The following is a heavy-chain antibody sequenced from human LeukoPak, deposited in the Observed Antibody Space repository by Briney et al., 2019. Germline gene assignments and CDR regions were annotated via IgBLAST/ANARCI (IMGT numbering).Heavy chain of an antibody. J-gene: IGHJ4*02. CDR2: IRYDGSNK. CDR1: GFTFSSYG. V-gene: IGHV3-30*02. CDR3: AKDLERYCSGGSCYSLDY. Sequence: HPGGSLRLSCAASGFTFSSYGMHWVRQAPGKGLEWVAFIRYDGSNKYYADSVKGRFTISRDTSKNTLYLQMNSLRAEATAVYYCAKDLERYCSGGSCYSLDYWGQGTLVTVSS. D-gene: IGHD2-15*01.